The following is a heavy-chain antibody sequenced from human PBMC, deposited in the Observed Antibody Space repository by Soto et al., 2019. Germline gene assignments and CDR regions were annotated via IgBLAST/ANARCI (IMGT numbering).Heavy chain of an antibody. D-gene: IGHD2-21*02. CDR3: TRDGMTTGDT. Sequence: LSETLSLTCLVSGVSVSSYTWSWVRQPANKGLEWIGRVFSSVSATYSPSLKSRVRISMDTPENRISLKLDSVTAADAGVYYCTRDGMTTGDTWGPGTLVTVSS. CDR1: GVSVSSYT. J-gene: IGHJ4*02. V-gene: IGHV4-4*07. CDR2: VFSSVSA.